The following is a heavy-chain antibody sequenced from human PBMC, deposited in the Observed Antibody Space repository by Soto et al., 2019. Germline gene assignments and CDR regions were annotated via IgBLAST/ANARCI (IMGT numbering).Heavy chain of an antibody. CDR3: ARQDRVVAEGRWFDP. Sequence: SETLSLTCTVSGYSISSGYHWAWIRQPPGKGLEWLGSVHYSGNTYYNPSLKSRLTISVDKSKNQYSLNLSSVTAADTAVYYCARQDRVVAEGRWFDPWGQGTLVTVSS. J-gene: IGHJ5*02. CDR1: GYSISSGYH. V-gene: IGHV4-38-2*02. D-gene: IGHD2-15*01. CDR2: VHYSGNT.